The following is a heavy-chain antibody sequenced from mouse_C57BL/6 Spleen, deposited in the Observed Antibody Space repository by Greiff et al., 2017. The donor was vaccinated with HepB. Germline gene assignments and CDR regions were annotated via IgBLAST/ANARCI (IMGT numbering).Heavy chain of an antibody. CDR3: ANSYYSNSYYAMDY. CDR1: GFTFSDYG. CDR2: ISSGSSTI. D-gene: IGHD2-5*01. J-gene: IGHJ4*01. V-gene: IGHV5-17*01. Sequence: EVKLVEAGGGLVKPGGSLKRSGGASGFTFSDYGMHWVRQAPEKGLEWVAYISSGSSTIYYADTVKGRFTISRDNAKNTLFLQMTSLRSEDTAMYYCANSYYSNSYYAMDYWGQGTSVTVSS.